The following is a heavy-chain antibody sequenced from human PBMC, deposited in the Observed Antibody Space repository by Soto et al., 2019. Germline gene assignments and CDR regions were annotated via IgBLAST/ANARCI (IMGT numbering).Heavy chain of an antibody. D-gene: IGHD2-2*01. Sequence: GGSLRLSCAASGFTFSSYWMHWVRQAPGKGLVWVSRINSDGSSTSYADSVKGRFTISRDNAKNTLYLQMNSLRAEDTAVYYCARDHCSSTSCYFSGYYGMDVWGQGTTVTVSS. V-gene: IGHV3-74*01. CDR3: ARDHCSSTSCYFSGYYGMDV. CDR2: INSDGSST. CDR1: GFTFSSYW. J-gene: IGHJ6*02.